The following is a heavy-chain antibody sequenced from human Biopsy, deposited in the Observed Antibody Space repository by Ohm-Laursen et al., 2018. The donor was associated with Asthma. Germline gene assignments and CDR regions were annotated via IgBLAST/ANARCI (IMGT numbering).Heavy chain of an antibody. CDR1: GFTFGNYV. J-gene: IGHJ4*02. CDR2: ISLNRTTE. D-gene: IGHD6-19*01. V-gene: IGHV3-9*01. Sequence: SLRLSCAASGFTFGNYVMNWVRQAPGKGLEWVSGISLNRTTEAYADSVKGRFTISRDNAKNSLYLQMNSLRPDDTALYYCAKAFLGGVSVANYFDSWGQGTLVTVSS. CDR3: AKAFLGGVSVANYFDS.